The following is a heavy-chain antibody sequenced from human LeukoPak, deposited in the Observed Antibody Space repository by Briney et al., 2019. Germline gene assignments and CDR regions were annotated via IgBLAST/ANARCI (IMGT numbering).Heavy chain of an antibody. Sequence: SVKVSCKASEGTFSSYAISWVRQAPGQGLEWMGGIIPIFGTANYAQKFQGRVTITADKSTSTAYMELSSLRSEDTAVYYCASIRTGYLLDYWGQGTLVTVSS. CDR3: ASIRTGYLLDY. V-gene: IGHV1-69*06. CDR2: IIPIFGTA. J-gene: IGHJ4*02. D-gene: IGHD2-8*02. CDR1: EGTFSSYA.